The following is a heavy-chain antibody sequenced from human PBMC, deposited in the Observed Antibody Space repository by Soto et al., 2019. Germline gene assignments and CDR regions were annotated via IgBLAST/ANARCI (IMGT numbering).Heavy chain of an antibody. J-gene: IGHJ4*02. D-gene: IGHD3-3*01. Sequence: GESLKISCAASGFTFDDYTMHWVRQAPGKGLEWVSLISWDGGSTYYADSVKGRFTISRDNSKNSLYLQMNSLRTEDTALYYCAKDRPVNYDFWSGYFDYWGQGTLVTVSS. CDR3: AKDRPVNYDFWSGYFDY. CDR2: ISWDGGST. CDR1: GFTFDDYT. V-gene: IGHV3-43*01.